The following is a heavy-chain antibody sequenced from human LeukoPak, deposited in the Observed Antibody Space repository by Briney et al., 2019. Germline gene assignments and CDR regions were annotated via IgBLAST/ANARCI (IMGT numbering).Heavy chain of an antibody. J-gene: IGHJ4*02. V-gene: IGHV3-21*04. CDR2: ISSSSSYI. CDR1: GFTFSSYS. Sequence: GGSLRLSCAASGFTFSSYSMNWVRQAPGKGLEWVSSISSSSSYIYYANSVKGRFTISRDNSKNTLYLQVNSLRAEDTAIYYCANTLGVNAPIRYWGQGTLVTVS. CDR3: ANTLGVNAPIRY. D-gene: IGHD3-10*01.